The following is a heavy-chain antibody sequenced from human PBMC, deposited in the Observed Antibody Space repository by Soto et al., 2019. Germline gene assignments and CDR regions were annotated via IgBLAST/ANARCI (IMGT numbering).Heavy chain of an antibody. D-gene: IGHD3-10*01. CDR2: ISYDGSNK. CDR3: AKEGLLGNYFDY. Sequence: GGSLRLSCAASGFTFISYGMHWVRQAPGKGLEWVAVISYDGSNKYYADSVKGRFTISRDNSKNTLYLQMNSLRAEDTAVYYCAKEGLLGNYFDYWGQGTLVTVSS. V-gene: IGHV3-30*18. J-gene: IGHJ4*02. CDR1: GFTFISYG.